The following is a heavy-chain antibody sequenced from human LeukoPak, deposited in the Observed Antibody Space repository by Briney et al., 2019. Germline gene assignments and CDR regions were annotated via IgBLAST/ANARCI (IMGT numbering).Heavy chain of an antibody. D-gene: IGHD2-2*01. V-gene: IGHV3-23*01. CDR1: GFTFSSYT. CDR2: ISNSGGST. Sequence: GGSLRLSCAASGFTFSSYTMSWVRQAPGKGLEWVSAISNSGGSTYYADSVKGRFTISRDNSKNTVYQLMNSLRAEDTAVYYCVKGEYVSCAYQFSYFDIWVQGNRATVSS. CDR3: VKGEYVSCAYQFSYFDI. J-gene: IGHJ4*02.